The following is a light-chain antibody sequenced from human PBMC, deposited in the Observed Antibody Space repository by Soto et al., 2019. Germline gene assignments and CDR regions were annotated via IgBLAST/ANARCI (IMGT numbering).Light chain of an antibody. CDR3: QQYNNWPLG. J-gene: IGKJ4*01. V-gene: IGKV3-15*01. Sequence: EIVMTQSPATLSVSPGERATLSCRASQSVSSNLAWYQQKPGQAPRLLIYGASTRATSIPARFSGSGSGTEFTLTISSLQSEDFAVYYCQQYNNWPLGFGGGTKVEIK. CDR2: GAS. CDR1: QSVSSN.